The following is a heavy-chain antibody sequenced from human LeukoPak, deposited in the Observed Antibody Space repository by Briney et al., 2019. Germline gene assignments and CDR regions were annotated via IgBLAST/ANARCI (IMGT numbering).Heavy chain of an antibody. CDR2: ISSNWGIT. CDR1: VFTFSSYA. J-gene: IGHJ4*02. D-gene: IGHD3-22*01. Sequence: GGALRLSCAPSVFTFSSYAMHWVRQAPGKGLEYVSAISSNWGITYYANSVKGRFTNSRDNSKKTLYLQMGSLRAEDMAVYYCARDDSSGLRAYYFEYWGQGTLVTVSS. V-gene: IGHV3-64*01. CDR3: ARDDSSGLRAYYFEY.